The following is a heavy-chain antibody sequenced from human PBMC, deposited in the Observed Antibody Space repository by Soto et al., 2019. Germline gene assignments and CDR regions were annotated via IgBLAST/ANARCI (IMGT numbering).Heavy chain of an antibody. V-gene: IGHV3-7*01. Sequence: EVQLVESGGGLVQPGGSLRLSCEASGFTFSSYWMSWVRQAPGKGLEWVANIKHDGSDKYYLGSVKGRFTISRDNAKNSLYLQMNSLRDEDTAVYVCAREVPAAPSRGPYYYGMDVWGHGTTVTVSS. CDR3: AREVPAAPSRGPYYYGMDV. D-gene: IGHD2-2*01. CDR2: IKHDGSDK. CDR1: GFTFSSYW. J-gene: IGHJ6*02.